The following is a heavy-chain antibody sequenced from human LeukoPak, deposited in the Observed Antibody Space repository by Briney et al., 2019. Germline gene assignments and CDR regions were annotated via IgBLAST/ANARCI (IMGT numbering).Heavy chain of an antibody. V-gene: IGHV3-21*01. CDR2: ISSSSYI. J-gene: IGHJ6*03. CDR1: GFTFSSYS. Sequence: PGGSLRLSCAASGFTFSSYSMNWVRQAPGKGLEWVSSISSSSYIYYADSVKGRFTISRDNAKNSLYLQMNSLRAEDTAVYYCARVSCSGGSCYSGYYYMDVWGKGTTVTVSS. D-gene: IGHD2-15*01. CDR3: ARVSCSGGSCYSGYYYMDV.